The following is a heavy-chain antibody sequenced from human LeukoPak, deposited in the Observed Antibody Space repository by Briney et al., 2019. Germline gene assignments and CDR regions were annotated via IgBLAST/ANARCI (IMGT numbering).Heavy chain of an antibody. J-gene: IGHJ5*02. CDR3: ARRRGGAVGGWEPFAP. CDR1: GYTFTDYF. D-gene: IGHD6-19*01. CDR2: INPDSDDT. V-gene: IGHV1-2*02. Sequence: ASVKVSCKASGYTFTDYFIHWVRQAPGHGLEWMGSINPDSDDTNYPQKFQGRVTMTRDTSINPAYVELHRLRSDDTAIYYCARRRGGAVGGWEPFAPWGQGTLVTVSS.